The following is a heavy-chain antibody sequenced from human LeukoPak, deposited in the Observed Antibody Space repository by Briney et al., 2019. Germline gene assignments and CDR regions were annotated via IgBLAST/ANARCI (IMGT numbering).Heavy chain of an antibody. V-gene: IGHV1-69*04. D-gene: IGHD5-24*01. CDR2: IIPILGIA. Sequence: SVKVSCKASGGTFSSYAISWVRQAPGQGLEWMGRIIPILGIANYAQKFQGRVTITADKSTSTAYMELSSLRSEDTAVYYCARKGERWLQFSDAFDIWGQGTMVTVSS. CDR1: GGTFSSYA. CDR3: ARKGERWLQFSDAFDI. J-gene: IGHJ3*02.